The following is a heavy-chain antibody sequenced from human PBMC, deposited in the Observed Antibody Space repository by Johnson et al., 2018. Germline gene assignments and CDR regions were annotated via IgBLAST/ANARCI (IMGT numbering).Heavy chain of an antibody. D-gene: IGHD4-17*01. CDR1: GFTFSSYA. Sequence: EVQLVETGGGLVQXGGSLRLSCAASGFTFSSYAMAWVRQAPGKGLEWVSVSSGSGGSTYYADSVKGRFTLARDNSKNTLYLQMNSPRADDTAVYYCAKMGGDYVSYYYYYMDVWGRGTTVTVSS. CDR2: SSGSGGST. V-gene: IGHV3-23*04. CDR3: AKMGGDYVSYYYYYMDV. J-gene: IGHJ6*03.